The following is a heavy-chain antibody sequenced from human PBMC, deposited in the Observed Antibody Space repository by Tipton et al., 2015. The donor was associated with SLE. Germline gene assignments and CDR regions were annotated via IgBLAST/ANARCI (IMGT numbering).Heavy chain of an antibody. Sequence: TLSLTCAVYGGSFSGYYWSWIRQPPGKGLEWIGEINHRGSTNYNPSLKSRVTISVDTSKNQFSLKLSSVTAADTAVYYCAGMSYPREGYFDYWGQGTLVTVSS. CDR1: GGSFSGYY. J-gene: IGHJ4*02. CDR3: AGMSYPREGYFDY. D-gene: IGHD1-26*01. V-gene: IGHV4-34*01. CDR2: INHRGST.